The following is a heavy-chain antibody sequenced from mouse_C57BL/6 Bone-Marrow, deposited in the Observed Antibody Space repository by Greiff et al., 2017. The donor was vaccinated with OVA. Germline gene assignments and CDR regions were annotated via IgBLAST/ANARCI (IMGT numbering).Heavy chain of an antibody. Sequence: QVQLQQSGAELARPGASVKMSCKASGYTFTSYTMHWVKQRPGQGLEWIGYINPSSGYTKYNQKFKDKATLTADKSSSTAYMQLSSLTSEDSAVYYCAKKAGENYFDYWGQGTTLTVSS. CDR2: INPSSGYT. CDR1: GYTFTSYT. V-gene: IGHV1-4*01. CDR3: AKKAGENYFDY. J-gene: IGHJ2*01.